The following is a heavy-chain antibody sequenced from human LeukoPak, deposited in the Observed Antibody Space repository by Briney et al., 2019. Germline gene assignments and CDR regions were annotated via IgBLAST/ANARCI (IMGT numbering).Heavy chain of an antibody. V-gene: IGHV3-23*01. D-gene: IGHD3-10*02. CDR2: ISGSGGST. CDR3: AELGITMIGGV. CDR1: GFIFSNYG. J-gene: IGHJ6*04. Sequence: PGGSLRLSCAASGFIFSNYGMSWVRQAPGKGLEWVSTISGSGGSTYYADSVKGRFTISRDYAQNTLYLQMNSLRAEDTAVYYCAELGITMIGGVWGKGTTVTISS.